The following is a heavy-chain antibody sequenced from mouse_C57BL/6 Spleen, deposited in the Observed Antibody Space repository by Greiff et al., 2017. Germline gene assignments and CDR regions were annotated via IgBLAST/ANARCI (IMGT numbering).Heavy chain of an antibody. CDR2: ISSGGSYN. CDR1: GFTFSSYG. Sequence: EVNVVESGGDLVKPGGSLKLSCAASGFTFSSYGMSWVRQTPDKRLEWVATISSGGSYNYYPDSVKGRFTISRDNAKNTLYLQMSSLKSEDTAMYYCARQVNGYYAMDYWGQGTSVTVSS. CDR3: ARQVNGYYAMDY. J-gene: IGHJ4*01. V-gene: IGHV5-6*01.